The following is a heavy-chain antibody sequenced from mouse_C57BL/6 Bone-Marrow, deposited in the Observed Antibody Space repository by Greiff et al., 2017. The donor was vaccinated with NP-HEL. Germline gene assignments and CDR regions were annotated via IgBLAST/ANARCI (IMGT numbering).Heavy chain of an antibody. Sequence: EVKLVESGGDLVKPGGSLKLSCAASGFTFSSYGMSWVRQTPDKRLEWVATISSGGSYTYYPDSVKGRFTISRDNAKNTLYLQMSSLKSEDTAMYYCARLSYGYDGGDYWGQGTTLTVSS. CDR3: ARLSYGYDGGDY. J-gene: IGHJ2*01. CDR2: ISSGGSYT. D-gene: IGHD2-2*01. V-gene: IGHV5-6*01. CDR1: GFTFSSYG.